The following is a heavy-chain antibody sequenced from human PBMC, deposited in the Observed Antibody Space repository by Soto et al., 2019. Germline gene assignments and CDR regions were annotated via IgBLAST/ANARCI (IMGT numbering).Heavy chain of an antibody. CDR2: INAGNGNT. J-gene: IGHJ4*02. Sequence: QVQLVQSGAEVKKPGASVKVSCKASGYIFTTYTMHWVRQAPGQRPEWMGWINAGNGNTKYSQKFQGRVTITRDTSASTAYMELSSLRSEDTAVYYCARDGGSFIWYGLDCWGQGTLVAVSS. V-gene: IGHV1-3*01. D-gene: IGHD2-15*01. CDR1: GYIFTTYT. CDR3: ARDGGSFIWYGLDC.